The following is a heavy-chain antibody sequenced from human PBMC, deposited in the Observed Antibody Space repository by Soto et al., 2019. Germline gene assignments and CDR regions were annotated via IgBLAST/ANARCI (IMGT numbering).Heavy chain of an antibody. CDR3: AKVHTYYYDSSCYYYEY. V-gene: IGHV3-9*01. CDR1: GFTFDDYA. Sequence: GGSLRLSCAASGFTFDDYAMPWVRQAPGKGLEWVSGISWNSGSIGYAESVKGRFTISRDNAKNSLYLQMNSLRAEDTALYYCAKVHTYYYDSSCYYYEYWGQGTLVTVSS. D-gene: IGHD3-22*01. CDR2: ISWNSGSI. J-gene: IGHJ4*01.